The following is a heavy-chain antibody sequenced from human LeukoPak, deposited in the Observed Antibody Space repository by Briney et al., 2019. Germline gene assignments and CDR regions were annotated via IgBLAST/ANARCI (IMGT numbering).Heavy chain of an antibody. V-gene: IGHV3-9*01. CDR1: GFTFDDYA. Sequence: GGSLRLSCAASGFTFDDYAMHWVRQAPGKGLEWVSGISWNSGSIGYADSVKGRFTISRDNAKNSLYLQMNSLRAEDTALYYCAIGATEGFDYWGQGTLVTVSS. D-gene: IGHD4-17*01. CDR3: AIGATEGFDY. J-gene: IGHJ4*02. CDR2: ISWNSGSI.